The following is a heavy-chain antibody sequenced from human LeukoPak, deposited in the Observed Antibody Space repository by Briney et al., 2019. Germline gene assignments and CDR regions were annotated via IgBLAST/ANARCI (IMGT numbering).Heavy chain of an antibody. J-gene: IGHJ3*01. CDR1: GFTFSGFW. CDR3: ARSSYSSSSSV. V-gene: IGHV3-7*03. D-gene: IGHD6-6*01. Sequence: GGSLRLSCAVSGFTFSGFWMSWSREAPGKGLEWVASINSDGSEGYYADVVKGRFTISRDNAKNSLYLQIDSLRAEDTAVYYCARSSYSSSSSVWGQGTMVTVSS. CDR2: INSDGSEG.